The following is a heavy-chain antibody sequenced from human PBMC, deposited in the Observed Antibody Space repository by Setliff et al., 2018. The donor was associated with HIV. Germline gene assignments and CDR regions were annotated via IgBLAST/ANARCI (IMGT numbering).Heavy chain of an antibody. CDR1: DGSFSGSFSGYY. Sequence: PSETLSLTCAVYDGSFSGSFSGYYWSWIRQPPGKGLEWIGEINHSGSTSYNPSLESRVTISVDMSKNQFYLRLNSVTAADTAVYYCARGQRLHGVQPPYWYFDLWGRGSLVTVSS. J-gene: IGHJ2*01. CDR2: INHSGST. CDR3: ARGQRLHGVQPPYWYFDL. D-gene: IGHD6-25*01. V-gene: IGHV4-34*01.